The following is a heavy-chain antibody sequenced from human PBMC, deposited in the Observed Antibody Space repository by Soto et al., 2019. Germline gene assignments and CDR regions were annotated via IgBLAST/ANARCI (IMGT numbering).Heavy chain of an antibody. J-gene: IGHJ6*02. V-gene: IGHV3-74*01. CDR3: ARVDVFSVATLEGMDV. D-gene: IGHD6-19*01. Sequence: PGGSLRLSCAASGFTFSSYWMHWVRQAPGKGLVWVSRINSDGSSTSYADSVKGRFTISRDNAKNTLYLQMNSLRAEDTAVYYCARVDVFSVATLEGMDVWGQGTTVTVSS. CDR1: GFTFSSYW. CDR2: INSDGSST.